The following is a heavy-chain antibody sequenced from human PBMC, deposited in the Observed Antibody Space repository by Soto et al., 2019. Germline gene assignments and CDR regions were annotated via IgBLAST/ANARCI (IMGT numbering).Heavy chain of an antibody. CDR1: GGSFSGYY. CDR2: INHSGST. J-gene: IGHJ4*02. Sequence: KPSETLSLTCAVYGGSFSGYYWSWIRQPPGKGLEWIGEINHSGSTNYNPSLKSRVTISVDTSKNQFSLRLSSVTAADTAVYYCARVGQWLEERYFDYWGQGTLVTVSS. CDR3: ARVGQWLEERYFDY. V-gene: IGHV4-34*01. D-gene: IGHD6-19*01.